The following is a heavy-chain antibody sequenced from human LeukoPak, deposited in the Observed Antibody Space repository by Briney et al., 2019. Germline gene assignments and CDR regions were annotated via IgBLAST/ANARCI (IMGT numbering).Heavy chain of an antibody. CDR2: INHSGST. V-gene: IGHV4-34*01. D-gene: IGHD1-1*01. CDR3: ASPPTGYYYYGMDV. Sequence: SKTLSLTCAVYGGSFSGYYWSWIRQPPGKGLEWIGEINHSGSTDYNPSLKSRVTISVDTSKNQFSLKLSSVTAADTAVYYCASPPTGYYYYGMDVWGQGTTVTVSS. J-gene: IGHJ6*02. CDR1: GGSFSGYY.